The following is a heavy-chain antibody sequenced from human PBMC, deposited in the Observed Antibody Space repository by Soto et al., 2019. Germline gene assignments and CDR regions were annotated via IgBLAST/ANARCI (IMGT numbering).Heavy chain of an antibody. V-gene: IGHV3-30*18. CDR2: ISYDGSSK. J-gene: IGHJ6*02. CDR1: GFSFTTYG. CDR3: SNALPRYYYYGMAV. Sequence: GGSLRLSCAASGFSFTTYGMHWVRQAPGKGLEWVAVISYDGSSKYYADSVKGRFTISRDSSKNTLYLQMNSLRAEDTAVYYCSNALPRYYYYGMAVWGQGTTVTVPS.